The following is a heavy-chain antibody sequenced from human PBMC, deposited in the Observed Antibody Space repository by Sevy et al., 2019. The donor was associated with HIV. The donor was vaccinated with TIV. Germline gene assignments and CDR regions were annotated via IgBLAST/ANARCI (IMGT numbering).Heavy chain of an antibody. CDR1: GFTFSKYS. CDR3: AREGCTKPHDY. V-gene: IGHV3-23*01. J-gene: IGHJ4*02. Sequence: GGSLILSCAASGFTFSKYSMSWVRQPPGKGLEWVSTLSFGCGEINYADSVKGRFNISRDNSKSSVYLQMNNLRPEDTAGYYWAREGCTKPHDYWGQGTLVTVSS. D-gene: IGHD2-8*01. CDR2: LSFGCGEI.